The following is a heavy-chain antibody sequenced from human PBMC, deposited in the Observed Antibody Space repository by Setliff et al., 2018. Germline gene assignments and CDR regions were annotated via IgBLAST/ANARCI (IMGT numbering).Heavy chain of an antibody. Sequence: LRLSCAASGFTFTLFAFHWVRQAPGKGLEWLAVVSYDGNNNYYGDSVKGRFTISRDNSKNTVFLQLNSLRDDDTAVYYCARAPNIFAGNFDFWGQGALVTVSS. CDR1: GFTFTLFA. D-gene: IGHD2-21*01. CDR2: VSYDGNNN. J-gene: IGHJ4*02. V-gene: IGHV3-30-3*01. CDR3: ARAPNIFAGNFDF.